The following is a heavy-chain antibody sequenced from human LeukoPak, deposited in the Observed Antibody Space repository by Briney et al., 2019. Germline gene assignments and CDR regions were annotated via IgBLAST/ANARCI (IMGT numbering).Heavy chain of an antibody. CDR3: AKDLSSGWLYYFDY. J-gene: IGHJ4*02. V-gene: IGHV3-9*01. CDR2: ISWNSGSI. D-gene: IGHD6-19*01. CDR1: GFTFDDYA. Sequence: SGGSLRLSCAASGFTFDDYAMHWVRQAPGKGLEWVSGISWNSGSIGYADSVKGRFTISRDNAKNSLYLQMNSLRAEDTALYYCAKDLSSGWLYYFDYWGQGTLVTVSS.